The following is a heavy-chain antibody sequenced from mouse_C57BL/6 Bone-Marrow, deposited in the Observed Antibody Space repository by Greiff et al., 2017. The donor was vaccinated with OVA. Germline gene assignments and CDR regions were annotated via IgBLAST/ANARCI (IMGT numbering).Heavy chain of an antibody. CDR1: GYTFTSYW. CDR3: ARWGAY. CDR2: IHPNSGST. J-gene: IGHJ3*01. Sequence: VQLQQPGAELVKPGASVKLSCKASGYTFTSYWMHWVKQRPGQGLEWIGMIHPNSGSTNYNEKFKSQATLTVDKSSSTAYMQLSSLTSEDAAVYYCARWGAYWGQGTLVTVSA. V-gene: IGHV1-64*01.